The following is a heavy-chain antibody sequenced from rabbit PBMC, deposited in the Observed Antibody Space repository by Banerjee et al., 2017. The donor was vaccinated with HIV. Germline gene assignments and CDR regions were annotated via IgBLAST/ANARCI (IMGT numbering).Heavy chain of an antibody. Sequence: QEQLEESGGDLVTPEGSLTLTCTASGFSFSNKYVMCWVRQAPGKGLEWIACIYAGSSGGPYYASWAKGRFTISKTSSTTVTLQMTSLTAADTATYFCARGWITMTMNLWGPGTLVTVS. J-gene: IGHJ4*01. D-gene: IGHD2-1*01. CDR2: IYAGSSGGP. V-gene: IGHV1S45*01. CDR1: GFSFSNKYV. CDR3: ARGWITMTMNL.